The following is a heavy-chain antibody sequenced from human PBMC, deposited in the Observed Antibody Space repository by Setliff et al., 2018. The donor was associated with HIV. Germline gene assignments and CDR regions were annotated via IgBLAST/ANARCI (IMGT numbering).Heavy chain of an antibody. CDR2: INHSGST. J-gene: IGHJ4*02. V-gene: IGHV4-34*01. D-gene: IGHD3-22*01. Sequence: SETLSLTCAVSGGSFSGYYWSWIRQPPGKGLEWIGEINHSGSTNYNPSLKSRVTISVDTSKNQFSLKLSSVTAADTAVFYCARLTTTYYYDSSAYYHPVWGQGTLVTVSS. CDR3: ARLTTTYYYDSSAYYHPV. CDR1: GGSFSGYY.